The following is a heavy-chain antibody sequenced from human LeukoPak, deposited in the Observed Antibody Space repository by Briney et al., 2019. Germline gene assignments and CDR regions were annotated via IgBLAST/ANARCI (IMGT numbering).Heavy chain of an antibody. J-gene: IGHJ4*02. CDR3: AKDLNYGFDS. CDR2: ISGSGDKT. Sequence: GGSLRLSCAASGFAFRTYAMSWVRQAPGKGLEGVSAISGSGDKTFYAESVRGRLTISRDNSRNTLYLQMNSLGAEDTAVYYCAKDLNYGFDSWGQGTLVTV. CDR1: GFAFRTYA. D-gene: IGHD3-10*01. V-gene: IGHV3-23*01.